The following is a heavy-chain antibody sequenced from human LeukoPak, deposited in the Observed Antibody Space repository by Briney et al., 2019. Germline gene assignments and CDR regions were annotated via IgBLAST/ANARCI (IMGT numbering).Heavy chain of an antibody. Sequence: TGGSLRLSCAASGFTFSSYEMNWVRQAPGKGLEWVANIEQDGSEKYYVDSVKGRFTISRDNAKNSLYLQMNSLRAEDTAVYYCARDPGLELRHVWFDPWGQGTLVTVSS. V-gene: IGHV3-7*01. CDR2: IEQDGSEK. CDR3: ARDPGLELRHVWFDP. D-gene: IGHD1-7*01. CDR1: GFTFSSYE. J-gene: IGHJ5*02.